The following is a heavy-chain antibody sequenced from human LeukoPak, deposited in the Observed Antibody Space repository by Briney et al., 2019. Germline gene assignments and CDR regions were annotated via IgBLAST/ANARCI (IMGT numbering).Heavy chain of an antibody. CDR1: GGTFNTDA. Sequence: SVKVSCKASGGTFNTDAVSWVRQVPGQGPEWMGRIIPVFGTTNYAETFQGRLTITADTSTSRAHMHLSSLTSEDTAIYYCATEAGIAKPGTILYFALWGRGTLVTVSS. D-gene: IGHD1-26*01. CDR3: ATEAGIAKPGTILYFAL. V-gene: IGHV1-69*06. CDR2: IIPVFGTT. J-gene: IGHJ2*01.